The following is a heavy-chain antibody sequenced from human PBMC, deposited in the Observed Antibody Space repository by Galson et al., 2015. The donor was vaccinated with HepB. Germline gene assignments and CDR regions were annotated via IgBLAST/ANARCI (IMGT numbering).Heavy chain of an antibody. CDR3: ARGPGFYGSGSYTGRMGAFDI. V-gene: IGHV1-69*04. D-gene: IGHD3-10*01. J-gene: IGHJ3*02. Sequence: SVKVSCKASGGTFSSYAISWVRQAPGQGLEWMGRIIPILGIANYAQKFQGRVTITADKSTSTAYMELSSLRSEDTAVYYCARGPGFYGSGSYTGRMGAFDIWGQGTMVTVSS. CDR2: IIPILGIA. CDR1: GGTFSSYA.